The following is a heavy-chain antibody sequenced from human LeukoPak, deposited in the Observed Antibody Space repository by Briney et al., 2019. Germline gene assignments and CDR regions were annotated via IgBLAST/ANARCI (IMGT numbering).Heavy chain of an antibody. CDR2: INEDGSEK. J-gene: IGHJ3*02. CDR3: ARGLDGRSGCDI. CDR1: GFTFSGYW. V-gene: IGHV3-7*01. D-gene: IGHD3/OR15-3a*01. Sequence: PGGSLSLSCAVSGFTFSGYWMSWVRQAPGNGLEWEATINEDGSEKYYVDSVKGRFTISRDNAKNSLYLQMNSLRAEDTTLYYCARGLDGRSGCDIWG.